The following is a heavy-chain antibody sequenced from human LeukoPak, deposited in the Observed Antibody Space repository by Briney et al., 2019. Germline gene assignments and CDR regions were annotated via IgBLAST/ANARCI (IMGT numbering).Heavy chain of an antibody. J-gene: IGHJ4*02. CDR2: ISYDGSNK. V-gene: IGHV3-30*18. CDR1: GFTFSSYG. CDR3: AKEPVAGPYYFDY. Sequence: PGGSLRLSCAASGFTFSSYGMHWVRQAPGKGLEWVAVISYDGSNKYYADSVKGRFTISRDNSKNTLYLQMNSLRAEDTAVYYCAKEPVAGPYYFDYWGQGTLVTVSS. D-gene: IGHD6-19*01.